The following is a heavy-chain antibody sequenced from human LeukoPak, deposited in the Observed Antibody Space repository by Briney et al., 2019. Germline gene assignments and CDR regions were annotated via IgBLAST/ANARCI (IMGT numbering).Heavy chain of an antibody. D-gene: IGHD3-10*01. V-gene: IGHV3-74*01. CDR3: VRDLMGSGSTTAYRHH. J-gene: IGHJ1*01. CDR2: INGDGSRI. Sequence: PGGSLRLSCVASGFTFSSHWMHWVRQVPGKGLMWVSRINGDGSRIHYGDSVKGRFTISRDNAKNTLYLQMNSLRAEAMAVYFCVRDLMGSGSTTAYRHHWGRGTLVTVSS. CDR1: GFTFSSHW.